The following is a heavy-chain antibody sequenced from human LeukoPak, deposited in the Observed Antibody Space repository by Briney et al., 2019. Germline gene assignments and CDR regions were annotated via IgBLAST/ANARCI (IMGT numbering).Heavy chain of an antibody. CDR3: ARSARLLDF. CDR1: GASISSHY. CDR2: IFTSGDT. V-gene: IGHV4-4*09. Sequence: SETLSLTCTVSGASISSHYWGWIRQPPGKGLEWIGYIFTSGDTDCNPSLKSRVTMSVDPSKNQFSLKLSSVTAADTAVYYCARSARLLDFWGQGTLVTVSS. J-gene: IGHJ4*02.